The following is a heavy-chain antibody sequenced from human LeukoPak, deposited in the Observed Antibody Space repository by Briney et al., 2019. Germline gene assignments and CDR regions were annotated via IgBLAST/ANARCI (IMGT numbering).Heavy chain of an antibody. J-gene: IGHJ4*02. CDR2: ISGSGGST. CDR3: AKARGITGTKENDY. Sequence: PGGSLRLSCEASGFFFGTFAMNWVRQAPGKGLEWVSVISGSGGSTHYVDSAKGRFTISRDNSKNTLYLQMNSLRVEDTAVYYCAKARGITGTKENDYWGQGTLVTVSS. D-gene: IGHD1-7*01. CDR1: GFFFGTFA. V-gene: IGHV3-23*01.